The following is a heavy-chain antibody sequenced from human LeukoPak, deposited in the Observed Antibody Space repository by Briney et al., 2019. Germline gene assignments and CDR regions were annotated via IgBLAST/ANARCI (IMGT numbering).Heavy chain of an antibody. CDR1: GGSISSNNW. CDR2: IYTSGST. V-gene: IGHV4-4*02. CDR3: ARNGYDYVWGSYRTYYFDY. D-gene: IGHD3-16*02. Sequence: SETLSLTCAVSGGSISSNNWWSWVRQPPGKGLEWIGRIYTSGSTNYNPSLKSRVTMSVDTSKNQFSLKLSSVTAADTAVYYCARNGYDYVWGSYRTYYFDYWGQGTLVTVSS. J-gene: IGHJ4*02.